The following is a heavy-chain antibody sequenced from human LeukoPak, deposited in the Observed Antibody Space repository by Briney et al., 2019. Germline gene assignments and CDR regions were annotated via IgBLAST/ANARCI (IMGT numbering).Heavy chain of an antibody. D-gene: IGHD1-26*01. CDR3: AKHRTVGATGYFDY. CDR2: ISGGGGST. J-gene: IGHJ4*02. Sequence: PGGSLRLSCAASGFTSSTYAMSWVRQAPGKGLEWVSGISGGGGSTYYPDSVKGRFTISRDHSKNTLYLQMNSLRAEDTAVYFCAKHRTVGATGYFDYWGQGALVTVSS. CDR1: GFTSSTYA. V-gene: IGHV3-23*01.